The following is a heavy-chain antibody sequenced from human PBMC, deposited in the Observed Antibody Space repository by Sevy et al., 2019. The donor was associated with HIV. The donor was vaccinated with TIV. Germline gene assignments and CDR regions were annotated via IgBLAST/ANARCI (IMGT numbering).Heavy chain of an antibody. CDR1: GFTFTSYG. CDR3: AKALGDCSGGSCYSAAYYYYGMDV. Sequence: GGSLRLSCAASGFTFTSYGVHWVRQAPGKGLDWVAIMSYDGGNKYYAASVKGRFTISRDNSQNTVYLQMNGLRAEETALYYCAKALGDCSGGSCYSAAYYYYGMDVWGQGTTVTVSS. J-gene: IGHJ6*02. D-gene: IGHD2-15*01. CDR2: MSYDGGNK. V-gene: IGHV3-30*18.